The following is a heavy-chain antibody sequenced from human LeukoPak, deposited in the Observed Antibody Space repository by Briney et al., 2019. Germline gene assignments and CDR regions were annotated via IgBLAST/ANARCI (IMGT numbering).Heavy chain of an antibody. V-gene: IGHV3-53*04. CDR1: GFTVSSNY. D-gene: IGHD4-17*01. CDR3: ARGEYGDYGGD. CDR2: IYSGGST. Sequence: PGGSLRLSCAASGFTVSSNYMSWVRQAPGKGLEWVSVIYSGGSTYYADSVKGRFTIFRHNSKNTLYLQMNSLRAEDTAVYYCARGEYGDYGGDWGQGTLVTVSS. J-gene: IGHJ4*02.